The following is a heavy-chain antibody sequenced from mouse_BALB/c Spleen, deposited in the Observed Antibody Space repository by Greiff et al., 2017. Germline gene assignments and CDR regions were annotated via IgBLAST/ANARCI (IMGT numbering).Heavy chain of an antibody. Sequence: VQLQQSGPELVKPGASVKISCKASGYTFTDYNMHWVKQSHGKSLEWIGYIYPYNGGTGYNQKFKSKATLTVDNSSSTAYMELRSLTSEDSAVYYCARGWLLRAWFAYWGQGTLVTVSA. CDR3: ARGWLLRAWFAY. J-gene: IGHJ3*01. CDR1: GYTFTDYN. D-gene: IGHD2-3*01. V-gene: IGHV1S29*02. CDR2: IYPYNGGT.